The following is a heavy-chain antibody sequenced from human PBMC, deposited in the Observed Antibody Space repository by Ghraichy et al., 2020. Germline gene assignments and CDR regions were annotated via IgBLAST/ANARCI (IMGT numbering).Heavy chain of an antibody. J-gene: IGHJ6*02. V-gene: IGHV3-23*01. CDR1: GFTFSSYA. Sequence: GESLNISCAASGFTFSSYAMSWVRQAPGKGLEWVSGISGSGGSTYYVDYVTGRFTISRDNSKNTLNLQMNSLRAEDTAVYYCAKGIAAGTTTIAYYYNGLDVWGQGTTVTVSS. CDR2: ISGSGGST. CDR3: AKGIAAGTTTIAYYYNGLDV. D-gene: IGHD6-13*01.